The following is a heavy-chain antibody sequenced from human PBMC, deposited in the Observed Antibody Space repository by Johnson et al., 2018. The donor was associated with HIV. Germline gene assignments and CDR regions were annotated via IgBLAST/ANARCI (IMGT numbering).Heavy chain of an antibody. V-gene: IGHV3-33*01. D-gene: IGHD2-2*01. CDR3: ARPGIVVLPAGAFDI. CDR1: GFTFSNYG. CDR2: IWSDGNRK. J-gene: IGHJ3*02. Sequence: VQLVESGGGVVRPGGSLRLSCAASGFTFSNYGMHWVRQAPGKGLEWVAVIWSDGNRKYYADSVKGRFTISRDNSKNTLYLQMNSLRAEDTAVYYCARPGIVVLPAGAFDIWGPGTMVTVSS.